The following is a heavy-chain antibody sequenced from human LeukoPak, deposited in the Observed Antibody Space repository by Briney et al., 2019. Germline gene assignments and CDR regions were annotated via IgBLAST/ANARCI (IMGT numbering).Heavy chain of an antibody. D-gene: IGHD5-12*01. Sequence: PGGSLRLSCAASGFTFSRCAMSWVRQAPGKGLEWVSAISGSGGSTYYADSVKGRFTISRDNSKNTLYLQMISLRAEDTAVYYCAKEKSGYDSPPFDPWGQGTLVTVSS. V-gene: IGHV3-23*01. J-gene: IGHJ5*02. CDR3: AKEKSGYDSPPFDP. CDR2: ISGSGGST. CDR1: GFTFSRCA.